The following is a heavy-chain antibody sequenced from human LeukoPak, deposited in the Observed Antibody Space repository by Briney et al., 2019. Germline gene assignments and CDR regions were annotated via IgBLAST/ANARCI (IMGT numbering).Heavy chain of an antibody. D-gene: IGHD2-2*01. CDR2: IKQDGSEK. Sequence: PGGSLRLSCAASGFTFSSYWMSWVRQAPGKGLEWVANIKQDGSEKYYVDSVKGRFTISRDNAKNTLYLQMNSLRAEDTAVYYCAKDHCSSTSCRYYYYYDMDVWGQGTTVTVSS. J-gene: IGHJ6*02. V-gene: IGHV3-7*03. CDR3: AKDHCSSTSCRYYYYYDMDV. CDR1: GFTFSSYW.